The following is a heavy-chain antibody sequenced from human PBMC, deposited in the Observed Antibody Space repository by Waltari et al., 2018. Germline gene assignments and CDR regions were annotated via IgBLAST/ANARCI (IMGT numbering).Heavy chain of an antibody. Sequence: QVQLVQSGAEVKKPGASVKVSCKASGYTFTGYYLHRVRQAPGQGLEWMGWINPNSGGSNYAQKFQGRVTVTRDTSISTAYMELSRLRSDDTAVYYCARVPGIAAAAPLNWFDPWGQGTLVTVSS. V-gene: IGHV1-2*02. CDR1: GYTFTGYY. CDR3: ARVPGIAAAAPLNWFDP. D-gene: IGHD6-13*01. CDR2: INPNSGGS. J-gene: IGHJ5*02.